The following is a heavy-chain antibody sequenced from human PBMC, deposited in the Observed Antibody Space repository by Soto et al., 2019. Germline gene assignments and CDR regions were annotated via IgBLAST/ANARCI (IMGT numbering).Heavy chain of an antibody. CDR1: GGSISSSSYY. J-gene: IGHJ5*02. CDR3: ARHSFRPLAYSSGWNWFDP. D-gene: IGHD6-19*01. Sequence: QLQLQESGPGLVKPSETLSLTCTVSGGSISSSSYYWGWIRQPPGKGLEWFGGIYFSGSTYNNPSLKSGVTISVDTSKNQFSLKLSSVTAADTAVYYCARHSFRPLAYSSGWNWFDPWGQGTLVTVSS. V-gene: IGHV4-39*01. CDR2: IYFSGST.